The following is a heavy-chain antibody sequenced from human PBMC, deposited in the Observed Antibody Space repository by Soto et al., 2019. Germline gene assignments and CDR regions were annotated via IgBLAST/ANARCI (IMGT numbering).Heavy chain of an antibody. Sequence: EVQLVESGGGLVQPGGSLRLSCAASGFTFSTYWMHWVRQAPGKGLVWVSRINSDGSSTSYADSVKGRFTISRDNAKNTMYLQMSSLRGEDTAVYYCARVAGRSSLGSDSWGQGTLVTVSS. CDR1: GFTFSTYW. CDR2: INSDGSST. J-gene: IGHJ4*02. CDR3: ARVAGRSSLGSDS. V-gene: IGHV3-74*01.